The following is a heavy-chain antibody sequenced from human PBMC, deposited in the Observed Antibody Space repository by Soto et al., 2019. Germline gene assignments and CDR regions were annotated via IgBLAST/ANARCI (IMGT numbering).Heavy chain of an antibody. D-gene: IGHD3-10*01. J-gene: IGHJ5*02. CDR2: IIPIFGTA. CDR3: AFQGHGSGSVFRWFDP. CDR1: GGTFSSYA. V-gene: IGHV1-69*01. Sequence: QVPLVQSGAEVKKPGSSVKVSCKASGGTFSSYAISWVRQAPGQGLEWMGGIIPIFGTANYAQKFQGRVTITADESTSTAYMELSSLRSEDTAVYYCAFQGHGSGSVFRWFDPWGQGTLVTVSS.